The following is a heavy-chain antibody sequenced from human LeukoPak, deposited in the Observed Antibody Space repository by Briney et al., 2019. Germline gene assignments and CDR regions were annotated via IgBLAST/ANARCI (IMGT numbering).Heavy chain of an antibody. Sequence: SETLSLTCTVSGYSISSGFYWGLIRQPPGKGLEWIGSIYHSGSTYYNPSLKSRVTISVDTSKNQFSLKLSSVTAADTAVYYCARDRSFDYWGQGTLVTVSS. V-gene: IGHV4-38-2*02. CDR1: GYSISSGFY. J-gene: IGHJ4*02. CDR3: ARDRSFDY. CDR2: IYHSGST.